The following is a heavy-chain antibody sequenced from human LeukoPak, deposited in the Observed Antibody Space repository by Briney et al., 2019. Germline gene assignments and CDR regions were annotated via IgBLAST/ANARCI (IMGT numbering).Heavy chain of an antibody. D-gene: IGHD6-19*01. CDR1: GFSLSNARMG. V-gene: IGHV2-26*01. Sequence: SGPTLVNPTETLTLTCTVSGFSLSNARMGVRWIRQPPGKALEWLAHIFSNDEKSYSTSLKSSLTISKDTSKSQVVLSMTNMDPVDTATYYCARIRAGTFDYWGQGTLVTVSS. CDR3: ARIRAGTFDY. CDR2: IFSNDEK. J-gene: IGHJ4*02.